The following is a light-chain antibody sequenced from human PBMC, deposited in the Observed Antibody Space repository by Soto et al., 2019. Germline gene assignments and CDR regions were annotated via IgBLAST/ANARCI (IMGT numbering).Light chain of an antibody. CDR3: QHYGSSPQP. J-gene: IGKJ1*01. Sequence: EIVLTQSPGTLSLSPGERATLSCRAIQSVSGNYLAWYQQKPGQAPRLLIYDASRRATGIPDRFSGSGSGTDFTLTISRLEPEDFAVYYCQHYGSSPQPFGLGT. V-gene: IGKV3-20*01. CDR1: QSVSGNY. CDR2: DAS.